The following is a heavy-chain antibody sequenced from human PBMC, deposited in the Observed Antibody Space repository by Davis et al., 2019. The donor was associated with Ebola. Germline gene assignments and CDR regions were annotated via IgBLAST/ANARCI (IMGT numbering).Heavy chain of an antibody. CDR3: ARDRVRSSSWYLNYYGMDV. Sequence: ASVKVSCKASGYTFTSYDINWVRQATGQGLEWMGWMNPNSGNTGYAQKFQGRVTMTRNTSISTAYMELSSLRSEDTAVYYCARDRVRSSSWYLNYYGMDVWGQGTTVTVSS. CDR1: GYTFTSYD. V-gene: IGHV1-8*01. D-gene: IGHD6-13*01. J-gene: IGHJ6*02. CDR2: MNPNSGNT.